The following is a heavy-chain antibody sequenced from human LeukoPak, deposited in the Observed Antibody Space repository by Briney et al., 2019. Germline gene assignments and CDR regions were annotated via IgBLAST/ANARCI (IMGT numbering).Heavy chain of an antibody. Sequence: GASVKVSCKASGGTFSSYAISWVRQAPGQGLEWMGGIIPISGTANYAQKFQGRVTITADESTSTAYMELSSLRSEDTAVYYCARDHTLRYYFDYWGQGTLVTVSS. CDR1: GGTFSSYA. CDR2: IIPISGTA. J-gene: IGHJ4*02. V-gene: IGHV1-69*13. CDR3: ARDHTLRYYFDY. D-gene: IGHD4-17*01.